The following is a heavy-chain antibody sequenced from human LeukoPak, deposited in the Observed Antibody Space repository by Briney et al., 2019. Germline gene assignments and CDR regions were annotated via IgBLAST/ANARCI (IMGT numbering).Heavy chain of an antibody. Sequence: GGSLRLSCAASGFTFSTYAMSWVRQAPGKGLEWVSAITDSGASTYYADSVKGRFIISRDNSKNTLYLQMNSLRAEDTAVYYCAKEITVAGPYSGMDVWGQGTTVTVSS. CDR1: GFTFSTYA. CDR2: ITDSGAST. D-gene: IGHD6-19*01. V-gene: IGHV3-23*01. CDR3: AKEITVAGPYSGMDV. J-gene: IGHJ6*02.